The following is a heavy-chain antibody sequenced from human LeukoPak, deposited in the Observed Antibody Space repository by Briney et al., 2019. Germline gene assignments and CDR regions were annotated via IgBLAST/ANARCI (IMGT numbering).Heavy chain of an antibody. J-gene: IGHJ5*02. CDR2: IYTSGST. Sequence: SETLSLTCTVSGGSISSGSYYWSWIRQPAGKGLEWIGRIYTSGSTNYNPSLKNRVTISVDTSKNQFSLKLSSVTAADTAVYYCARDYCGGDCYLDNWFDPWGQGTLVPVSS. D-gene: IGHD2-21*01. V-gene: IGHV4-61*02. CDR1: GGSISSGSYY. CDR3: ARDYCGGDCYLDNWFDP.